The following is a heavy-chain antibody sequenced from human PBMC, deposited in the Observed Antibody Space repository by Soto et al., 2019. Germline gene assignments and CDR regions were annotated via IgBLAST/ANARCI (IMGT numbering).Heavy chain of an antibody. CDR3: ARELGAFDI. V-gene: IGHV1-46*01. Sequence: ASVKVSCKASGFSFSDYFMHWVRQAPGQGLEWMGIINPSGGSTSYAQKFQGRVTMTRDTSTSTVYMELSSLRSEDTAVYYCARELGAFDIWGQGTMVTVSS. CDR1: GFSFSDYF. J-gene: IGHJ3*02. CDR2: INPSGGST.